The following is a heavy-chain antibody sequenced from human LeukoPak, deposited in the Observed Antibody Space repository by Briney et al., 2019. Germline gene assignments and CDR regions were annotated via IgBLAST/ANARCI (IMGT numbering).Heavy chain of an antibody. CDR3: CGSEGYGSPDNGFDP. Sequence: GGSLRLSCAASGFTFSSYNMNWVRQAPGKGLEWVSSISSSSYIYYADSVKGRFAISRDNAKKSLYLQMNSLRADDTAVYYCCGSEGYGSPDNGFDPWGQGTLVTVSS. CDR1: GFTFSSYN. CDR2: ISSSSYI. J-gene: IGHJ5*02. V-gene: IGHV3-21*01. D-gene: IGHD6-13*01.